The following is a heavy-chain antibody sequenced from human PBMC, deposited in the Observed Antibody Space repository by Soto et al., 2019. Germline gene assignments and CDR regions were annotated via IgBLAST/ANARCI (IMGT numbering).Heavy chain of an antibody. CDR1: GGTLSRYG. V-gene: IGHV1-18*01. CDR3: ARVVPGAEAWFGP. Sequence: GASVKVSCKASGGTLSRYGITWVRQAPGQPLEWLGWISLYSDGTNYAQKFQGRVSMTTDTSTTTAYMELRSLRSDDTAVYYCARVVPGAEAWFGPWGQGTLVTVSS. CDR2: ISLYSDGT. J-gene: IGHJ5*02. D-gene: IGHD2-2*01.